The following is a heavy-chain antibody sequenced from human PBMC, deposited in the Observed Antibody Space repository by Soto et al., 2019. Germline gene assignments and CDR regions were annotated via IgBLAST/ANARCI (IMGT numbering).Heavy chain of an antibody. V-gene: IGHV1-46*01. J-gene: IGHJ4*02. D-gene: IGHD2-15*01. Sequence: ASVKVSCKASNDSLSSHFIHWVRQARGEGLEWRGIINPGPTSASYSKEFQGRLTLTSDMPSRTVYMQLSNLRSDDTAVYYCAGASSRVSSVVAAYWGQGTMVTVSS. CDR2: INPGPTSA. CDR1: NDSLSSHF. CDR3: AGASSRVSSVVAAY.